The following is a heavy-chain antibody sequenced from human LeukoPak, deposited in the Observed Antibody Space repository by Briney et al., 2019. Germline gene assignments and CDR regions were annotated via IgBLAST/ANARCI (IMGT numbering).Heavy chain of an antibody. Sequence: PGGSLRLSCAASGFTFSNYAMSWVRQTPGKGLEWVSTFSNTGSTYYADSVRGRFTISRDNSKDTLYLHMKSLRADDTAIYYCVKDFDDFWSGFDYWGQGALVTVSS. D-gene: IGHD3-3*01. V-gene: IGHV3-23*01. CDR2: FSNTGST. CDR3: VKDFDDFWSGFDY. CDR1: GFTFSNYA. J-gene: IGHJ4*02.